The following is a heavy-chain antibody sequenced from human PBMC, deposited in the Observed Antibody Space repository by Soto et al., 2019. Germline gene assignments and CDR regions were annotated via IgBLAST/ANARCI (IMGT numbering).Heavy chain of an antibody. V-gene: IGHV3-48*01. D-gene: IGHD4-4*01. Sequence: PGGSLKLSCAASGFTFSSYSMNWVRQAPGKGLEWVSYISSSSSTIYYADSVKGRFTISRDNAKNSLYLQVNSLRAEDTAVYYCARAGHYSNYGDYYYYMDVWGKGTTVTVSS. CDR1: GFTFSSYS. CDR3: ARAGHYSNYGDYYYYMDV. CDR2: ISSSSSTI. J-gene: IGHJ6*03.